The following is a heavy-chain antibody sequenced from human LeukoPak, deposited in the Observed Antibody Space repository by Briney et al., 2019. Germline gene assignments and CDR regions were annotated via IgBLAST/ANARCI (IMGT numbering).Heavy chain of an antibody. J-gene: IGHJ5*02. CDR3: AKGGYCSSTSCYVGWFDP. V-gene: IGHV3-66*01. CDR1: GFTVSSDY. CDR2: IYSGGST. D-gene: IGHD2-2*01. Sequence: GGSLRLSCSASGFTVSSDYMSWVRQAPGKGLAWLSVIYSGGSTYYADSVKGRFTISRDNSKNTLFLQMNSLRAEDTAVYYCAKGGYCSSTSCYVGWFDPWGQGTLVTVSS.